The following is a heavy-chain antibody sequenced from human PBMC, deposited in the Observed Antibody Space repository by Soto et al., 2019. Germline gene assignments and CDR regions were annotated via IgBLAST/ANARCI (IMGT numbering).Heavy chain of an antibody. CDR3: ARVSMAARREESYFAY. V-gene: IGHV4-59*01. Sequence: SETLSLTCTVSGGSISSYYWSWIRQPPGKGLEWIGYICYSGSTNYSPSLKIRVTISVHTSKNQCSLKLNSVTAADTAVYYCARVSMAARREESYFAYWGQGTLVTVSS. CDR1: GGSISSYY. CDR2: ICYSGST. D-gene: IGHD6-6*01. J-gene: IGHJ4*02.